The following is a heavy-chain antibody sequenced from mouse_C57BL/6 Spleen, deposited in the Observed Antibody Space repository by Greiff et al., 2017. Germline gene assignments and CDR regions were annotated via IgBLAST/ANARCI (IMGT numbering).Heavy chain of an antibody. CDR3: ARSGYDAPYYVDY. D-gene: IGHD2-3*01. CDR2: IDPEDGET. V-gene: IGHV14-2*01. CDR1: GFNIKDYY. J-gene: IGHJ2*01. Sequence: VQLQQSGAELVKPGASVKLSCTASGFNIKDYYMHWVKQRTEQGLEWIGRIDPEDGETKYDPKFQGKATRTAYTSSNTAYLQLSSLTSEDTAVYDWARSGYDAPYYVDYWGQGTTHTDAS.